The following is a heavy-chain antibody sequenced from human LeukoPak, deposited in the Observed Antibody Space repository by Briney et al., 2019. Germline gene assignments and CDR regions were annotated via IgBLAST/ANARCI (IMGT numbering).Heavy chain of an antibody. V-gene: IGHV3-21*01. CDR1: GFTFSSYS. J-gene: IGHJ4*02. CDR3: ARDQRAEALLPFDY. CDR2: ISSSSSYI. Sequence: PGGSLRLSCAASGFTFSSYSMNWVRQAPGKGLDWVSSISSSSSYIYYADSVKGRFTISRDNAKNSLYLQMSSLRAEDTAVYYCARDQRAEALLPFDYWGQGTLVTVSS.